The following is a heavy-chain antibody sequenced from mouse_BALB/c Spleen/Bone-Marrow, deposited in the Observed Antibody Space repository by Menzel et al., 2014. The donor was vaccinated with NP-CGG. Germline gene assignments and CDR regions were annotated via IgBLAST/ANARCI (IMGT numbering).Heavy chain of an antibody. J-gene: IGHJ2*01. CDR2: IWAGGST. CDR1: GFSLTSYG. CDR3: ARTGFDY. Sequence: QVHVKQSGPGLVAPSQSLSIPCTVSGFSLTSYGVHWVRQPPGKGLEWLGVIWAGGSTNYNSALMSRLSISKDNSKSQVFLKMNSLQTDDTAMYYCARTGFDYWGQGTTLTVSS. D-gene: IGHD4-1*01. V-gene: IGHV2-9*02.